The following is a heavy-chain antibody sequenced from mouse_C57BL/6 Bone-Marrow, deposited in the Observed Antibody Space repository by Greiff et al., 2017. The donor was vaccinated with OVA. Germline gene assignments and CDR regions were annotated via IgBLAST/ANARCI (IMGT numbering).Heavy chain of an antibody. J-gene: IGHJ3*01. CDR1: GYTFTSYG. D-gene: IGHD1-1*01. Sequence: LKQSGAELARPGASVKLSCKASGYTFTSYGISWVKQRTGQGLEWIGEIYPRSGNTYYNEKFKGKATLTADKSSSTAYMELRSLTSEDSAVYFCARSHGSSGGFAYWGQGTLVTVSA. CDR3: ARSHGSSGGFAY. V-gene: IGHV1-81*01. CDR2: IYPRSGNT.